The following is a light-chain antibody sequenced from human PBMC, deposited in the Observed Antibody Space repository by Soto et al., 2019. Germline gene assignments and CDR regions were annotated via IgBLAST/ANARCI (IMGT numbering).Light chain of an antibody. V-gene: IGKV3-11*01. Sequence: EIVLTQSPGTLSLSPGERGTLSCRASQSVSNYLAWYQQKPGQAPRLLTYDASNRATDIPARFSGSGSGTDFTLTISSLDPEDFAVYYCQQRSNWPITFGQGTRLEIK. J-gene: IGKJ5*01. CDR3: QQRSNWPIT. CDR1: QSVSNY. CDR2: DAS.